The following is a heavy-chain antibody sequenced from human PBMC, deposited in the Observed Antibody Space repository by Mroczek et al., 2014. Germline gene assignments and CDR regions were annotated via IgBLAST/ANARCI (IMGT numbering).Heavy chain of an antibody. Sequence: QVQLVQSGGGVVQPGRSLRLSCAASGFTFSNYGMHWVRQAPGKGLEWVTLISYDGSNRYYADSVKGRFTISRDNSKNTLYLQMNSLRAEDTAVYYCAKPLQGYYYYYYMDVWGKGTRSPSP. J-gene: IGHJ6*03. CDR3: AKPLQGYYYYYYMDV. V-gene: IGHV3-30*18. CDR1: GFTFSNYG. CDR2: ISYDGSNR.